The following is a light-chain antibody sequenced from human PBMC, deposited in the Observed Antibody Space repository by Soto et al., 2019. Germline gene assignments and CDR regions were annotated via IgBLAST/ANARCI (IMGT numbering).Light chain of an antibody. J-gene: IGKJ1*01. Sequence: DIVMTQSPDSLAVSLGERATINCKSSQSVLYSSNNKNYLAWYQQKPGQPPNLLIYWASTRESGVPDRFSGSGSGTDFTLTISSLQAEDVAGYYCQQYYSAPWTFGQGTKVEIK. CDR1: QSVLYSSNNKNY. CDR3: QQYYSAPWT. V-gene: IGKV4-1*01. CDR2: WAS.